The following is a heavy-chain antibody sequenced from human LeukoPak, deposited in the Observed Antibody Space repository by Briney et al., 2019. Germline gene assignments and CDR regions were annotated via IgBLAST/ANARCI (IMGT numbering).Heavy chain of an antibody. Sequence: PGGSLRLSCAASGFTFSRSAMTWVRQGPGTGLEFVRSIIYSGGATYYADSVKGRFTISRDNSKNTLYLQMNSLRAEDTALYYCAKDGLYYDGSEHVYYFDSWGQGTLVTVSS. J-gene: IGHJ4*02. D-gene: IGHD3-22*01. CDR2: IIYSGGAT. CDR1: GFTFSRSA. CDR3: AKDGLYYDGSEHVYYFDS. V-gene: IGHV3-23*01.